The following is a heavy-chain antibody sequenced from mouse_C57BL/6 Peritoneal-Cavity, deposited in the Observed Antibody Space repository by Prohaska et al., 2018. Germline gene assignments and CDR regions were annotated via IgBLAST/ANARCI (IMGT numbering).Heavy chain of an antibody. V-gene: IGHV11-2*01. CDR3: MRYGNYWYFDV. Sequence: EVQLLETGGGLVQPGGPRGLSCEGSGFTFSGFWMSWVRQTPGKSLEWMWYINSDCSAINYATSIKDLFTIFRDNDKCTLYLQMSNVRSEDTATYFCMRYGNYWYFDVWGTGTTVTVSS. J-gene: IGHJ1*03. CDR2: INSDCSAI. CDR1: GFTFSGFW. D-gene: IGHD2-1*01.